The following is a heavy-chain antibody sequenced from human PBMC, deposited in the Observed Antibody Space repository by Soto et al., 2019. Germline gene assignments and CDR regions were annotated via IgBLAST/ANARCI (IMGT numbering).Heavy chain of an antibody. CDR2: IYYSGST. D-gene: IGHD2-15*01. V-gene: IGHV4-59*01. CDR3: ARAGRYCSGGSCYSR. J-gene: IGHJ4*02. CDR1: GGSISSYY. Sequence: QVQLQESGPGLVKPSETLSLTCTVSGGSISSYYWSWLRQPPGKGLEWIGYIYYSGSTNCNPCLKSRVTISVDTSKNQFSLKQSSVTAADTAVYYCARAGRYCSGGSCYSRWGQGTLVTVSS.